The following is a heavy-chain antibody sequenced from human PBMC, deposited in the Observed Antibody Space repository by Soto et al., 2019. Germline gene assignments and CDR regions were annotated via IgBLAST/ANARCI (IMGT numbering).Heavy chain of an antibody. Sequence: SETLSLTCAVYGGSFSGYYWSWIRQPPGKGLEWIGEINHSGSTNYNPSLKSRVTISVDTSKNQFSLKLSSVTAADTAVYYCASGLPYFDYWGQGTLVTVSS. J-gene: IGHJ4*02. CDR1: GGSFSGYY. CDR3: ASGLPYFDY. CDR2: INHSGST. V-gene: IGHV4-34*01.